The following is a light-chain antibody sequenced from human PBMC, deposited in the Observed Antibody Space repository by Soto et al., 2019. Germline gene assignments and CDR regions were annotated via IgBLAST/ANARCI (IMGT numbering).Light chain of an antibody. CDR3: QQRSNWPPEWT. Sequence: EIVMTQSPDTLSVSPGERATLSCRASQSVFSSLAWYQQKPGQAPRLLIYGAATRATGIPAGFSGSGSGTEFTLTISSLEPEDFAVYYCQQRSNWPPEWTFGQGTKVEIK. CDR2: GAA. CDR1: QSVFSS. V-gene: IGKV3-15*01. J-gene: IGKJ1*01.